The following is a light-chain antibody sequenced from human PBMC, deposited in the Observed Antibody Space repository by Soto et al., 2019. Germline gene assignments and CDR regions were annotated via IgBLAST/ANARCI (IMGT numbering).Light chain of an antibody. CDR2: EGS. Sequence: QSVLTQSASVSGSPGQSITISCTGTSNDVGSYNLVSWYQQHPGKAPKLMIYEGSKRPSGVSNRFSGSKSGNTASLTISGLQAEDEANYYCSSYTTRSTVLFGGGTKVTVL. CDR3: SSYTTRSTVL. V-gene: IGLV2-14*02. CDR1: SNDVGSYNL. J-gene: IGLJ2*01.